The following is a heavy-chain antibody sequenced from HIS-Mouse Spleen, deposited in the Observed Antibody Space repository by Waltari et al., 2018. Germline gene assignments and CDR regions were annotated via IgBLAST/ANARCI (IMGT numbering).Heavy chain of an antibody. CDR3: ARKYSSSFDY. J-gene: IGHJ4*02. V-gene: IGHV3-66*01. CDR1: GFTVSSNY. D-gene: IGHD6-6*01. Sequence: EVQLVESGGGLVQPGGSLRLSCAASGFTVSSNYMSWVRQAPGRGRGGVSVIDSGGSTELAESVKGRFTMSRDNSKNTRYLQMNSLRAEDTAVYYCARKYSSSFDYWGQGTLVTVSS. CDR2: IDSGGST.